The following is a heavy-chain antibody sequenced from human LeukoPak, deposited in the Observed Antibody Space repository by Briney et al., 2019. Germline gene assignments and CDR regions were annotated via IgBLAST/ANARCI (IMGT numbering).Heavy chain of an antibody. D-gene: IGHD3-10*01. Sequence: SGGSLRLSCAASGFTFSSYSMNWVRQAPGKGLEWVSSISSSSSYIYYADSVKGRFTISRDNAKNSLYLQMNSLRAEDTAVYYCARDGEYYCYGMDVWGQGTTVTVSS. J-gene: IGHJ6*02. CDR3: ARDGEYYCYGMDV. V-gene: IGHV3-21*01. CDR2: ISSSSSYI. CDR1: GFTFSSYS.